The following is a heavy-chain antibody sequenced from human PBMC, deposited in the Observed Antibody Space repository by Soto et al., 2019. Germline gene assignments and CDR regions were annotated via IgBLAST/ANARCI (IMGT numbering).Heavy chain of an antibody. CDR3: AKIAATYDY. CDR1: GFTFSNYA. Sequence: PGXSLRLSCAASGFTFSNYAISWVRQAPGKGLEWVSSLSGGGLSTYYAGSVKGRFTISRDNSKNTLYLQMNSLRAEDTAVYYCAKIAATYDYWGQGTLVTVSS. D-gene: IGHD2-15*01. J-gene: IGHJ4*02. V-gene: IGHV3-23*01. CDR2: LSGGGLST.